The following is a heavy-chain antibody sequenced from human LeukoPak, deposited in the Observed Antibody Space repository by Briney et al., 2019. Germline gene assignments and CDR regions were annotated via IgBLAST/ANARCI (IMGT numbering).Heavy chain of an antibody. J-gene: IGHJ4*02. Sequence: GXGXEXXVSIYYSGSTYYNPSLKSRVTISVDTSKNQFCLKLSSVTAADTAVYYCATSITIFGVVINPNYFDYWGQGTLVTVSS. CDR3: ATSITIFGVVINPNYFDY. CDR2: IYYSGST. V-gene: IGHV4-39*01. D-gene: IGHD3-3*01.